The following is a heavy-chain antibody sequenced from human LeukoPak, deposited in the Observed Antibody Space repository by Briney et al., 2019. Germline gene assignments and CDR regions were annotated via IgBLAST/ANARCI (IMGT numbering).Heavy chain of an antibody. CDR1: GYTFTTYV. J-gene: IGHJ1*01. CDR2: INTNTGNP. V-gene: IGHV7-4-1*02. D-gene: IGHD4-17*01. CDR3: ARSVTPQYFQH. Sequence: ASVKVSCKASGYTFTTYVFNWVRQAPGQGLEWMGWINTNTGNPTYAQGFTGRFVFSLDTSVSTAYLQISSLKAEDTAVYYCARSVTPQYFQHWGQGTLVTVSS.